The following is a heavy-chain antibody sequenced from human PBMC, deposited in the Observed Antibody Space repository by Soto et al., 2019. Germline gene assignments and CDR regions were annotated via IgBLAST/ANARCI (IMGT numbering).Heavy chain of an antibody. CDR3: ASIRGTGTTYYYYMDV. V-gene: IGHV4-34*01. D-gene: IGHD1-7*01. Sequence: SETLSLTCAVYGGSFSGYYWSWIRQPPGKGLEWIGKIYHSGSTNYNPSLKSRVTISVDTSKNQFSLKLSSVTAADTAVYYCASIRGTGTTYYYYMDVWGKGTTVTVSS. J-gene: IGHJ6*03. CDR1: GGSFSGYY. CDR2: IYHSGST.